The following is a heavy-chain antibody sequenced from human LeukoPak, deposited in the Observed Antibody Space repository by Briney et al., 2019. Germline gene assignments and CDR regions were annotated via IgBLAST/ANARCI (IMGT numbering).Heavy chain of an antibody. D-gene: IGHD2-15*01. V-gene: IGHV4-39*07. CDR2: IYYSGST. CDR3: ARVPKIVVVVAANPFDY. J-gene: IGHJ4*02. Sequence: PSETLSLTCIVSGGSISSSSYYWGWIRQPPGKGLEWIGSIYYSGSTYYNPSLKSRVTISVDTSKNQFSLKLSSVTAADTAVYYCARVPKIVVVVAANPFDYWGQGTLVTVSS. CDR1: GGSISSSSYY.